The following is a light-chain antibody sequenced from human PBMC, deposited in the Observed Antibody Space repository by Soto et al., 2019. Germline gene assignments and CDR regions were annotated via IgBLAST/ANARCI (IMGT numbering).Light chain of an antibody. CDR3: QQYET. CDR2: GAS. V-gene: IGKV3-20*01. J-gene: IGKJ1*01. CDR1: QSVSSSY. Sequence: EIVLTQSPGTLSLSPGERATLSCRASQSVSSSYLAWYQQKPGQAPRLLIYGASSRATGIPDRFSGSGSGTEFTLTISSLQSEDFALYYGQQYETFGQETEVDIK.